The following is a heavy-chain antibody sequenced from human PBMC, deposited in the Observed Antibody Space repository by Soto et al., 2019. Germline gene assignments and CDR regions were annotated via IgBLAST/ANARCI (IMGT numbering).Heavy chain of an antibody. J-gene: IGHJ4*02. Sequence: QVQLVESGGGVVQPGRSLRLSCAASGFTFSSYGMHWVRQAPGKGLEWVAVIWYDGSNKYYADSVKGRFTISRDNSKNTLYXXMNSLRAEDTXVXXXXXXXXXXVLPGFDYWGQGTLVTVSS. CDR3: XXXXXXXVLPGFDY. CDR1: GFTFSSYG. CDR2: IWYDGSNK. V-gene: IGHV3-33*01.